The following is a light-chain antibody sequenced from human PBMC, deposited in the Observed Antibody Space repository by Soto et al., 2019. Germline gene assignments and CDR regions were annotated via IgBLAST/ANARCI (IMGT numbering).Light chain of an antibody. V-gene: IGLV1-44*01. J-gene: IGLJ3*02. Sequence: QSALTQPPSASGTPGQRVTISCSGSSSNIGSNGVNWYQQVPGTAPKLVMYSNDQRPSGVPDRFSGSKSGTSASLAIGGLQSEDEAEYFCATWDEILRGVVFGGGTKLTVL. CDR3: ATWDEILRGVV. CDR2: SND. CDR1: SSNIGSNG.